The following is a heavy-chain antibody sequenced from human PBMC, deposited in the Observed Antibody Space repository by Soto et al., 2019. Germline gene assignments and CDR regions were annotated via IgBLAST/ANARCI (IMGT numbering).Heavy chain of an antibody. V-gene: IGHV3-48*02. Sequence: PGGSLRLSCAASGFTFSNYGMNWARLALGKGLEWISYISGSSNTVYQADSVKGRFTISRDNAQNSLYLQMNSLRDEDTAVYYCVRTAEHTFDLWGQATLVTVCS. J-gene: IGHJ4*02. CDR3: VRTAEHTFDL. CDR2: ISGSSNTV. CDR1: GFTFSNYG.